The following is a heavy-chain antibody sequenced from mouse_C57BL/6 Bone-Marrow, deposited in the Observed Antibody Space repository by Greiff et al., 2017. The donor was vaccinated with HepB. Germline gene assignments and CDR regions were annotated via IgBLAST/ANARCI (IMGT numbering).Heavy chain of an antibody. D-gene: IGHD2-5*01. Sequence: EVQVVESGPELVKPGASVKISCKASGYSFTGYYMHWVKQSHGNILDWIGYIYPYNGVSSYNQKFKGKATLTVDKSSSTAYMELRSLTSEDSAVYYCASPAYYSNYFDVWGTGTTVTVSS. CDR3: ASPAYYSNYFDV. J-gene: IGHJ1*03. CDR1: GYSFTGYY. V-gene: IGHV1-31*01. CDR2: IYPYNGVS.